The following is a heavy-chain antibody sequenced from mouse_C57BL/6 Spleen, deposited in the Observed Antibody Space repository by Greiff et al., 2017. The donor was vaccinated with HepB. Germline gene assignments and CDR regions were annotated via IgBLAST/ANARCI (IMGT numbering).Heavy chain of an antibody. J-gene: IGHJ2*01. D-gene: IGHD1-1*01. CDR1: GYTFTEYT. V-gene: IGHV1-62-2*01. CDR2: FYPGSGSI. CDR3: ARHENYGSSFDY. Sequence: QVHVKQSGAELVKPGASVKLSCKASGYTFTEYTIHWVKQRSGQGLEWIGWFYPGSGSIKYNEKFKDKATLTADKSSSTVYMELSRLTSEDSAVYFCARHENYGSSFDYWGQGTTLTVSS.